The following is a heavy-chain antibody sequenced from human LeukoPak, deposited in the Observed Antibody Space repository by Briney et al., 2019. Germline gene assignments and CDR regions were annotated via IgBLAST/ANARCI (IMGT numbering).Heavy chain of an antibody. CDR2: IIPILGIA. V-gene: IGHV1-69*04. CDR1: GGTFSSYA. CDR3: AKIAAAGAFDI. J-gene: IGHJ3*02. Sequence: SVKVSCKASGGTFSSYAISWVRQAPGQGLEWMGRIIPILGIANYAQKFQGRVTITADKSTSTAYMELSSLRSEDTAVYYCAKIAAAGAFDIWGQGTMVTVSS. D-gene: IGHD6-13*01.